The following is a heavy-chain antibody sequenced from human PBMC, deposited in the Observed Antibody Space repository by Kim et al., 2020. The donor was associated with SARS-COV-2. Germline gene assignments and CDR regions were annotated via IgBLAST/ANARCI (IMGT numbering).Heavy chain of an antibody. Sequence: GGSLRLSCAASGFTFGDYAMHWVRQAPGKGLEWVSGISWNSGSIGYADSVKGRFTISRDNAKNSLYLQMNSLRAEDTALYYCAKDSLYYDSSGYYHWRYYYYGMDVWGQGTTVTVSS. CDR3: AKDSLYYDSSGYYHWRYYYYGMDV. D-gene: IGHD3-22*01. CDR2: ISWNSGSI. V-gene: IGHV3-9*01. CDR1: GFTFGDYA. J-gene: IGHJ6*02.